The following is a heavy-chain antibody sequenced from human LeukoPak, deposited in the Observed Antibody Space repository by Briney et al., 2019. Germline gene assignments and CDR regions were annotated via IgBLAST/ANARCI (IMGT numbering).Heavy chain of an antibody. CDR1: GYSISSGHY. J-gene: IGHJ4*02. D-gene: IGHD6-19*01. Sequence: PSETPSLTCTVSGYSISSGHYWGWVRQPPGKGLEWIGSIYHSGNTYCNPSLKSRVTISVDTSKNQFSLHLSSVTAADTAVYYCARHGYIAVAGTVDYWVQGTLITVSS. CDR3: ARHGYIAVAGTVDY. V-gene: IGHV4-38-2*02. CDR2: IYHSGNT.